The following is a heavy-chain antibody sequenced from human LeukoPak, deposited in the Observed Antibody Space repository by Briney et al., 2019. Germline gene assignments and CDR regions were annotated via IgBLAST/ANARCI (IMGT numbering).Heavy chain of an antibody. D-gene: IGHD2-2*01. V-gene: IGHV1-69-2*01. Sequence: ASVKVSRKVSGYTFTDYFMHWVQQAPGKGLAWMGLVDPEDGETIYAEKFQGRVTITADTSTDTAYMELSSLRSEDTAVYYCATANCSSTSCYGYYYYYYIDVWGKGTTVTVSS. J-gene: IGHJ6*03. CDR3: ATANCSSTSCYGYYYYYYIDV. CDR2: VDPEDGET. CDR1: GYTFTDYF.